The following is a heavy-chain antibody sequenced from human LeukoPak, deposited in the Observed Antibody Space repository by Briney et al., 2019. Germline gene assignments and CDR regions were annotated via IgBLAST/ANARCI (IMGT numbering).Heavy chain of an antibody. CDR3: IAVAGTYFDY. CDR2: ISSSDSYI. V-gene: IGHV3-21*04. Sequence: PGGSLRLSCAASGFTFSTYSMNWVRQAPGKGLEWVSSISSSDSYIFYADSVKGRFTISRDSAKNSLYLQMNSLRAEDTAVYYCIAVAGTYFDYWGQGTLVTVSS. CDR1: GFTFSTYS. J-gene: IGHJ4*02. D-gene: IGHD6-19*01.